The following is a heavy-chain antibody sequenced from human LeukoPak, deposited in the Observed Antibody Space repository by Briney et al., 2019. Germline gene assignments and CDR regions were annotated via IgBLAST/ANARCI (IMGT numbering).Heavy chain of an antibody. Sequence: ASVKVSCKVSGYTLTELSMHWVRQAPAKGLEWMGGFYPEDGETIYAQKFQGRVTMTEDTSTDTAYMELSSLRSEDTAVYYCAKESLPYYDSSGYPNPFDYWGQGTLVTVSS. V-gene: IGHV1-24*01. CDR3: AKESLPYYDSSGYPNPFDY. D-gene: IGHD3-22*01. J-gene: IGHJ4*02. CDR1: GYTLTELS. CDR2: FYPEDGET.